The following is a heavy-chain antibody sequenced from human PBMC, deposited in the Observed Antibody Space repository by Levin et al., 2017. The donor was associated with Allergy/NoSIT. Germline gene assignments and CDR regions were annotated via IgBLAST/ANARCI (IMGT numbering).Heavy chain of an antibody. D-gene: IGHD6-25*01. CDR2: ISWNSGTI. V-gene: IGHV3-9*01. CDR3: GKWADRLGAANIIDY. Sequence: GGSLRLSCAASEFTFDDYAMHWVRQAPGKGLEWVSTISWNSGTIDYADSVKGRFTISRDNATNSLYLQMNSLRAEDTALYFCGKWADRLGAANIIDYWGQGTLVTVSS. J-gene: IGHJ4*02. CDR1: EFTFDDYA.